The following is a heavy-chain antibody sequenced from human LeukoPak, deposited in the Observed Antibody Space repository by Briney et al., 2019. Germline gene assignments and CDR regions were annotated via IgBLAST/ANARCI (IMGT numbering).Heavy chain of an antibody. J-gene: IGHJ4*02. D-gene: IGHD3-10*01. V-gene: IGHV3-23*01. CDR1: GFTFSTYG. Sequence: GGSLRLSCAASGFTFSTYGTTWVRQAPGKGLEWVSAITAGGGGTYYAASVKGRFTIYRDNAKNTLYLQMNSLRAEDTAVYYCARVSYYYGSGSYRPTAVYYFDYWGQGTLVTVSS. CDR2: ITAGGGGT. CDR3: ARVSYYYGSGSYRPTAVYYFDY.